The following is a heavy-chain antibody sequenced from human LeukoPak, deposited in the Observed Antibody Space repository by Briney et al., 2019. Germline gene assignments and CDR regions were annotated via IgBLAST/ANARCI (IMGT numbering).Heavy chain of an antibody. CDR2: ISSSSSTI. CDR3: ARSGGITGTTLYY. Sequence: PGGSLRLSCAASGFTFSSYSMNWVRQAPGKGLEWVSYISSSSSTIYYADSVKGRFTISRDNAKNLLYLQMNSLRAEDTAVYYCARSGGITGTTLYYWGQGTLVTVSS. CDR1: GFTFSSYS. V-gene: IGHV3-48*01. J-gene: IGHJ4*02. D-gene: IGHD1-7*01.